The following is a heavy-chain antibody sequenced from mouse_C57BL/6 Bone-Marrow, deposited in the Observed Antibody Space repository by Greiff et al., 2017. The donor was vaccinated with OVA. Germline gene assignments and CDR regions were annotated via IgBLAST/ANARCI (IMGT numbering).Heavy chain of an antibody. D-gene: IGHD2-5*01. V-gene: IGHV14-2*01. CDR3: ASPPYYSNSYFDY. Sequence: VQLKESGAELVKPGASVKLSCTASGFNIKDYYMHWVKQRTEQGLEWIGRIDPEDGETKYAPNFQGKATITANTSSNTAYLQLSSLTSEDTAVYYCASPPYYSNSYFDYWGQGTTLTVSS. J-gene: IGHJ2*01. CDR2: IDPEDGET. CDR1: GFNIKDYY.